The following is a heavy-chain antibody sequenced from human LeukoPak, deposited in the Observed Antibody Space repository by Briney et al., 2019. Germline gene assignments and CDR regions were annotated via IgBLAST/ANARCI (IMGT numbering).Heavy chain of an antibody. Sequence: PGGSLRLSRAASGLTVLRYWMNSVRQVPGKGLEWVANIKQDGSENNYVDSVKGRFTISRDTARNSLYLQMNTLRAEDTAVYYCSRRASIVRGSCGDWGQGTLVTVSS. CDR2: IKQDGSEN. D-gene: IGHD3-10*01. CDR3: SRRASIVRGSCGD. V-gene: IGHV3-7*04. CDR1: GLTVLRYW. J-gene: IGHJ4*02.